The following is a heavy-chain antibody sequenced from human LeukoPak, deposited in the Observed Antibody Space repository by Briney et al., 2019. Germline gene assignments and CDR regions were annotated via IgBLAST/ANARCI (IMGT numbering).Heavy chain of an antibody. J-gene: IGHJ4*02. V-gene: IGHV3-33*06. D-gene: IGHD3-10*01. CDR1: GFTFSSYG. CDR3: AKGARFGELLSPFDY. CDR2: IWYDGTNK. Sequence: GGSLRLSCAASGFTFSSYGMHWVRQAPGKGLEWVAAIWYDGTNKNYADSVKGRFTISRDNSKNTLYLQMNSLRAEDTAVYYCAKGARFGELLSPFDYWGQGTLVTVSS.